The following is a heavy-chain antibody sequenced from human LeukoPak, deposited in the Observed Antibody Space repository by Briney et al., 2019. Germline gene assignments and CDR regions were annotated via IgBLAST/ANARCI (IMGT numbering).Heavy chain of an antibody. CDR1: GLTFSSYA. CDR2: ITASGDNT. Sequence: GGSLRLSCAASGLTFSSYAMGWVRQAPGKGLEWVSAITASGDNTYYADSVKGRLTISRDNSKNTLYLQMNSLRAEDTAVYYCAKGNGYSYGRYYFDYWGQGTLVTVSS. CDR3: AKGNGYSYGRYYFDY. V-gene: IGHV3-23*01. J-gene: IGHJ4*02. D-gene: IGHD5-18*01.